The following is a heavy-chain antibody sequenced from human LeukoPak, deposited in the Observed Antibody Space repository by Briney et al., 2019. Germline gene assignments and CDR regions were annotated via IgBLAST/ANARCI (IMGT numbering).Heavy chain of an antibody. D-gene: IGHD3-10*01. J-gene: IGHJ4*02. Sequence: PGGSLRLSCAASGFTFDDYAMHWVRQAPGKGLEWVSLISGDGGTTYYADPVKGRFTVSRDNSKNSLYLQMNSLRTEDTALYYCAKGRYGSGSCYDYWGQGTLVTVSS. CDR1: GFTFDDYA. V-gene: IGHV3-43*02. CDR2: ISGDGGTT. CDR3: AKGRYGSGSCYDY.